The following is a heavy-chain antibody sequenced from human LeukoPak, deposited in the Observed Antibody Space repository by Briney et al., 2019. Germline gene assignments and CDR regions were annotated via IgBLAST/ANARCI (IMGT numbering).Heavy chain of an antibody. CDR1: GGTFISYA. CDR2: IIPIFGTA. J-gene: IGHJ6*03. D-gene: IGHD1-7*01. V-gene: IGHV1-69*05. Sequence: SVTVSYKASGGTFISYAISWVRQAPGQGLEWMGGIIPIFGTANYAQKFQGRVTITTDESTRTAYMELSSLRSEDTAVYYCARDGSGTGGYYYYYMDVWGKGTTVTVSS. CDR3: ARDGSGTGGYYYYYMDV.